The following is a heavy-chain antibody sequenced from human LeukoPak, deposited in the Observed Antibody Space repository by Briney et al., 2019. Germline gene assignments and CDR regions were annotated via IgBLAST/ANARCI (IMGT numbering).Heavy chain of an antibody. CDR3: ARPDNWNVDY. V-gene: IGHV3-48*01. Sequence: PGGSLRLSCAASGFTFRSYSMNWVRQAPGKGLEWVSFISDGSSTIYYADSVKGRFTISRDNAQNSLYLQMNSLRAEDTAVYCCARPDNWNVDYWGQGTLVTVSS. D-gene: IGHD1-20*01. CDR2: ISDGSSTI. J-gene: IGHJ4*02. CDR1: GFTFRSYS.